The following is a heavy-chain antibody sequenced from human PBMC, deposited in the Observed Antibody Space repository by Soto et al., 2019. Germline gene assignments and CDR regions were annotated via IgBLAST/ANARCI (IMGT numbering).Heavy chain of an antibody. CDR2: INRSGST. Sequence: QVQLQQWGAGLLKPSETLSLTCAVYGGSFSGYYWTWIRQPPGTGLEWIGEINRSGSTNYNPSLKSRVTISVDTSKNQFSLKLTSVTAADTAVYYCARDKITGLFDYWGQGTLVTVYS. CDR3: ARDKITGLFDY. D-gene: IGHD2-8*02. J-gene: IGHJ4*02. V-gene: IGHV4-34*01. CDR1: GGSFSGYY.